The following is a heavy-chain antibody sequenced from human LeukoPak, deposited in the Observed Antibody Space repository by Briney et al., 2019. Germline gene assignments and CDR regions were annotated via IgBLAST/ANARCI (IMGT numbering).Heavy chain of an antibody. V-gene: IGHV3-23*01. CDR2: ISGSGGST. J-gene: IGHJ3*02. Sequence: ETLSLTCAVSGGSFSGYYWSWVRQAPGKGLEWVSGISGSGGSTYYADSVKGRFTISRDNSKNTLYLQMNSLRAEDTAVYYCAKIVGVAARPAFDIWGLGTMVTVSS. CDR1: GGSFSGYY. D-gene: IGHD6-6*01. CDR3: AKIVGVAARPAFDI.